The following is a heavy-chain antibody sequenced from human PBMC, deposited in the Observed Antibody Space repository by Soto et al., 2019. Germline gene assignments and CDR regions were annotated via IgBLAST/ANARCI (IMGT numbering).Heavy chain of an antibody. CDR1: GFTVSSNY. Sequence: GGSLRLSCAASGFTVSSNYMSWVRQAPGKGLEWVSVIYSGDNTYYADSVKGRFTISRDNSKNMLYLQMNSLRAEDTAVYYCARERGVVIPSFFDYWGQGTLVTVSS. CDR3: ARERGVVIPSFFDY. V-gene: IGHV3-66*01. D-gene: IGHD3-3*01. CDR2: IYSGDNT. J-gene: IGHJ4*02.